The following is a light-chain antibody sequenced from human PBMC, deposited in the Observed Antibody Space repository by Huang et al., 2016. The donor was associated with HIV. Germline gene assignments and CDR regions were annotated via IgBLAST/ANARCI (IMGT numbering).Light chain of an antibody. V-gene: IGKV4-1*01. CDR3: QQYYSSPQT. J-gene: IGKJ1*01. CDR2: WAS. Sequence: DIIMTQSPDSLAVSLGERATLNCRSSQSVYSSSTSKDYMAWFQHKPGQPPRLLLFWASTREAGVPDRCSGSGSGTHFTLTIANLEAEDAAIYYCQQYYSSPQTFGQGTRVEVK. CDR1: QSVYSSSTSKDY.